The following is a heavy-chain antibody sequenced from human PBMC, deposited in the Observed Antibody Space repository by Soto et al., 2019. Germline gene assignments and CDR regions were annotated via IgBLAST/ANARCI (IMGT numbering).Heavy chain of an antibody. D-gene: IGHD3-3*01. CDR2: IYHSGST. V-gene: IGHV4-30-2*01. Sequence: PSETLSLTCAVSGGSISSGGYSWSWIRQPPGKGLEWIGYIYHSGSTYYNPSLKSRVTISVDRSKNQFSLKLSSVTAEDTAVYYCARDAYYDFWGDLRYYYGMDVWGQGTTVTVSS. J-gene: IGHJ6*02. CDR3: ARDAYYDFWGDLRYYYGMDV. CDR1: GGSISSGGYS.